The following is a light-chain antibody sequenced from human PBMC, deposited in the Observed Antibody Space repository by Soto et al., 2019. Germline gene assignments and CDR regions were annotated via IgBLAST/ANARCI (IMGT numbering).Light chain of an antibody. CDR1: QSISSW. Sequence: DIQMTQSPSTLSASVGDRVTITCRASQSISSWLAWYQQKPGKAPKLLIYDASSLESGVPSSFSGSVSGTNFPLTTPTLHPDVFATFYAKQYNIYSRTLGQGPKVDTK. J-gene: IGKJ1*01. CDR3: KQYNIYSRT. CDR2: DAS. V-gene: IGKV1-5*01.